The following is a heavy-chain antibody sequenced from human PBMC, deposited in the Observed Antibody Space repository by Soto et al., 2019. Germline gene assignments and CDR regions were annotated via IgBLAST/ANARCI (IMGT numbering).Heavy chain of an antibody. D-gene: IGHD6-19*01. CDR1: GFTFSSYG. V-gene: IGHV3-30*18. CDR3: AKGGKYSSGQPVDAFDI. J-gene: IGHJ3*02. Sequence: GGSLRLSCAASGFTFSSYGMHWVRQAPGKGLEWVAVISYDESNKYYADSVKGRFTISRDNSKNTLYLQMNSLRAEDTAVYYCAKGGKYSSGQPVDAFDIWGQGTMVTVSS. CDR2: ISYDESNK.